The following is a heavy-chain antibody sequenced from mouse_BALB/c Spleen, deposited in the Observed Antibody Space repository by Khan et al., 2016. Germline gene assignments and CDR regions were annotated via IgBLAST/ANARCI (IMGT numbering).Heavy chain of an antibody. D-gene: IGHD2-14*01. J-gene: IGHJ1*01. Sequence: QVRLQQSGAELAKPGASVKMSCKASGYTFTSYWMHWVKQRPGQGLEWIGYINPSTGYTEYNQKFKDKATLTADKSSSTAYMQLSSLTSEDSAVYYCARRYDAYFDVWGAGTTVTVSS. CDR1: GYTFTSYW. CDR3: ARRYDAYFDV. V-gene: IGHV1-7*01. CDR2: INPSTGYT.